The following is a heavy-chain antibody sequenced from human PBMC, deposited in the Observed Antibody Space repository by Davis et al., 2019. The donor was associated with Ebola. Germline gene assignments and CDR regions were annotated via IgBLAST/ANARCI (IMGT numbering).Heavy chain of an antibody. Sequence: GESLKISCAASGFIFSSYGMHWVRQAPGKGLEWVAVIWYDGSNKYYADSVKGRFTISRDNSKNTLYLQMNSLRAEDTAVYYCAREGNLYYDILTGSLDYWGQGTLVTVSS. D-gene: IGHD3-9*01. CDR3: AREGNLYYDILTGSLDY. V-gene: IGHV3-33*08. CDR1: GFIFSSYG. CDR2: IWYDGSNK. J-gene: IGHJ4*02.